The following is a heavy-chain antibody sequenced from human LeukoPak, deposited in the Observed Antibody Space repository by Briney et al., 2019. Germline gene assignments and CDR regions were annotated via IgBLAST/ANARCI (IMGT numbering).Heavy chain of an antibody. Sequence: SETLSLTCTVSGGSISSSSYYWGSIRQPPGKGLEWIGSIYYSGSTYYNPSLKSRVTISVDTSKNQFSLKLSSVTAADTAVYYCALFPIRFLEWSSYYYYYMDVWGKGTTVTVSS. J-gene: IGHJ6*03. D-gene: IGHD3-3*01. CDR2: IYYSGST. V-gene: IGHV4-39*01. CDR1: GGSISSSSYY. CDR3: ALFPIRFLEWSSYYYYYMDV.